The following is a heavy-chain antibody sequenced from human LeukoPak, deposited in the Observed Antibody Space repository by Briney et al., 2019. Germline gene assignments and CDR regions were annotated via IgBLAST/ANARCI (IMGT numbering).Heavy chain of an antibody. CDR3: ARITYYYDSSGYYCDY. J-gene: IGHJ4*02. CDR2: FDPEDGET. CDR1: GYTLTELS. V-gene: IGHV1-24*01. Sequence: ASVKVSCKVSGYTLTELSMHWVRQAPGKGLEWMGGFDPEDGETIYAQKFQGRVTMTEDTSTDTAYMELSSLRSEDTAVYYCARITYYYDSSGYYCDYWGQGTLVTVSS. D-gene: IGHD3-22*01.